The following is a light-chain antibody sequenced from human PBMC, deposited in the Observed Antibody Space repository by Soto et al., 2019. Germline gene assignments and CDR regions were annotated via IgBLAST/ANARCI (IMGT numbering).Light chain of an antibody. CDR3: QQRGNRPPWT. J-gene: IGKJ1*01. CDR1: QSVGKY. CDR2: DAS. V-gene: IGKV3-11*01. Sequence: MMKQSTAAVCLSPKERATRSCRASQSVGKYLVWYQQKPGQAPRLLIYDASNRATGIPARFSGSGSGTDITLTISSLEPEDLAVYYCQQRGNRPPWTFGQGTKVDI.